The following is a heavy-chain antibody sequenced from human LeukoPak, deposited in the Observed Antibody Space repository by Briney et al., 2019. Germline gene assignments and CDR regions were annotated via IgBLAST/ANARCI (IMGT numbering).Heavy chain of an antibody. CDR2: ISSGSTFI. Sequence: PGGSLRLSCAAAGFSFNTYRMYLGRQAPGKGLEWVSFISSGSTFIYYADSVKGRFTISRDNAKNSLYLQMNSLRVEDTAVYYCARGRSIEARPDVLDSWGQGTLVTVSS. D-gene: IGHD6-6*01. J-gene: IGHJ4*02. V-gene: IGHV3-21*01. CDR3: ARGRSIEARPDVLDS. CDR1: GFSFNTYR.